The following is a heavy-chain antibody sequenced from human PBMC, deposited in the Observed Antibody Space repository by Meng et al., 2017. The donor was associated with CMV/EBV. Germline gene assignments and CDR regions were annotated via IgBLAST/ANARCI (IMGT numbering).Heavy chain of an antibody. Sequence: ASVKVSCKASGYTFTGYYMHWVRQAPGQGLEWMGWINPNSGGTNYAQKFQGRVTMTRDTSISTAYMELSRLRSDDMAVYYCARGGIAVAGTYDYWGQGTLVTVSS. V-gene: IGHV1-2*02. J-gene: IGHJ4*02. CDR1: GYTFTGYY. CDR3: ARGGIAVAGTYDY. CDR2: INPNSGGT. D-gene: IGHD6-19*01.